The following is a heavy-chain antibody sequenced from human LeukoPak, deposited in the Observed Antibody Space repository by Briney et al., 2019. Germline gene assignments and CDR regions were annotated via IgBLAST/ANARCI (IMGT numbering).Heavy chain of an antibody. Sequence: PGGSLRLSCAASGFTFSGYAMHWVRQAPGKGLEWVAVISSDGSNESYAGSVKGRFTISRDNSKNTLYLQMNSLRPEDTAVYYCARDSWRVKIWSSPDYWGQGTLVTVSS. CDR3: ARDSWRVKIWSSPDY. V-gene: IGHV3-30-3*01. J-gene: IGHJ4*02. CDR1: GFTFSGYA. CDR2: ISSDGSNE. D-gene: IGHD3-10*01.